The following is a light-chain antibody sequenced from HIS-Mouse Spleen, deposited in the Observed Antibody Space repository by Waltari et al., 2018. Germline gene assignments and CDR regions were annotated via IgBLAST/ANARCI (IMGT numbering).Light chain of an antibody. CDR2: EGS. CDR3: CSYAGSSTWV. CDR1: SSPVGSYHL. Sequence: QSALTQPASVSGSPGQSITIPCTGTSSPVGSYHLVPWYQQHPGKAPKLMIYEGSKRPSGVSNRFSGSKSGNTASLTISGLQAEDKADYYCCSYAGSSTWVFGGGTKLTVL. V-gene: IGLV2-23*01. J-gene: IGLJ3*02.